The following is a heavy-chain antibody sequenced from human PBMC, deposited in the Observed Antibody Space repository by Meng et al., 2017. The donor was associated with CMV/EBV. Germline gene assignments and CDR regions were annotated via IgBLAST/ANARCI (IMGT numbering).Heavy chain of an antibody. J-gene: IGHJ5*02. V-gene: IGHV3-30*04. Sequence: GESLRLSCAASGFTFSSYAMHWVRQAPGKGLEWVAVISYDGSNKYYADSVKGRFTISRDNSKNTLYLQMNSLRAEDTAVYYCARAAYYYDSSGYYDHWGQGTLVTVSS. CDR2: ISYDGSNK. CDR3: ARAAYYYDSSGYYDH. D-gene: IGHD3-22*01. CDR1: GFTFSSYA.